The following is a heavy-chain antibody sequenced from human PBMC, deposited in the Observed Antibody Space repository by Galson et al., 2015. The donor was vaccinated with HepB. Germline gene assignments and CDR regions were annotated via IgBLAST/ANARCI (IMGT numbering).Heavy chain of an antibody. V-gene: IGHV1-24*01. CDR1: GYSLTELS. D-gene: IGHD3-10*01. CDR3: ARAPGISFGELLQPLNY. CDR2: FDPEDAEA. J-gene: IGHJ4*02. Sequence: SVKVSCKVSGYSLTELSMHWVRQAPGKGLEWMGSFDPEDAEAIYAQKVQGRVTVTEDTSTDTLHMELSSLRSEDTALYYCARAPGISFGELLQPLNYWGQGTLVTVSS.